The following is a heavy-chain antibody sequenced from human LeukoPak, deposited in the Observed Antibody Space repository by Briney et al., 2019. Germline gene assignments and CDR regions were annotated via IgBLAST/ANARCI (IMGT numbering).Heavy chain of an antibody. V-gene: IGHV3-74*01. CDR3: ARGLKVVVITADAFDI. CDR1: GFTFSSYW. CDR2: INSDGSST. Sequence: SGGSLRLSCAASGFTFSSYWMHWVRQAPGKGLVWVSGINSDGSSTSYADSVKGRFTISRDNAKNTLYLQMNSLRAEDTAVYYCARGLKVVVITADAFDIWGQGTMVTVSS. J-gene: IGHJ3*02. D-gene: IGHD3-22*01.